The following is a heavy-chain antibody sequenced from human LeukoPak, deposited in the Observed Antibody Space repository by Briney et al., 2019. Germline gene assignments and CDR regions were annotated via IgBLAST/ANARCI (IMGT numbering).Heavy chain of an antibody. J-gene: IGHJ4*02. V-gene: IGHV3-30-3*01. CDR1: GFTFSSYA. D-gene: IGHD4-17*01. CDR3: AGETTVTHFDY. Sequence: GGSLRLSCAASGFTFSSYAMHWVRQAPGKGLEWVAVISYDGSNKYYADSVKGRFTISRDNSKNTLYLQMNSLRAEDTAVYYCAGETTVTHFDYWGQGTLVTVSS. CDR2: ISYDGSNK.